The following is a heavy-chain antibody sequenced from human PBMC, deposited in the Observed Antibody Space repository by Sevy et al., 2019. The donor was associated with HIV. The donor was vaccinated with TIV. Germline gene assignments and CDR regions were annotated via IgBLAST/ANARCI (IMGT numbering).Heavy chain of an antibody. J-gene: IGHJ4*02. CDR3: AKDKPKDTDYYDSSGLVFDY. CDR2: ISGSGGST. Sequence: GGSLRLSCAASGFTFSSYAMSWVRQAPGKGLEWVSAISGSGGSTYYADSVKGRFTISRDNSKNTLYLQMNSLRAEDTAVYYCAKDKPKDTDYYDSSGLVFDYWGQRTLVTVSS. D-gene: IGHD3-22*01. CDR1: GFTFSSYA. V-gene: IGHV3-23*01.